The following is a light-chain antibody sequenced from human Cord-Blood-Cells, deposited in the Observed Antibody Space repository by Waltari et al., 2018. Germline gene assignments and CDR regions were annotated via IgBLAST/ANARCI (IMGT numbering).Light chain of an antibody. J-gene: IGKJ4*01. CDR1: QDISNY. Sequence: DVQMTQSPSSLSASVGDRDTITCQASQDISNYLNCYQQKPRKTPKHLIYDASNLETGQPSRFSGSGSGTAFTFTILSLHPEDIAKYYCQQYDNVPPLTFGGGTRVEIK. CDR3: QQYDNVPPLT. V-gene: IGKV1-33*01. CDR2: DAS.